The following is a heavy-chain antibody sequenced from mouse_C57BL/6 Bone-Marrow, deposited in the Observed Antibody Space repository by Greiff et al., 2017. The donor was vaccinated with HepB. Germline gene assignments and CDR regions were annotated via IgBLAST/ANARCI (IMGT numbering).Heavy chain of an antibody. CDR2: IDPENGDT. CDR1: GFNIKDDY. V-gene: IGHV14-4*01. CDR3: TSDGYYPAWFAY. Sequence: EVQLQQSGAELVRPGASVKLSCTASGFNIKDDYMHWVNQRPEQGLEWIGWIDPENGDTEYASKFQGKATITADTSSNTAYLQLSSLTSEDTAVYYCTSDGYYPAWFAYWGQGTLVTVSA. D-gene: IGHD2-3*01. J-gene: IGHJ3*01.